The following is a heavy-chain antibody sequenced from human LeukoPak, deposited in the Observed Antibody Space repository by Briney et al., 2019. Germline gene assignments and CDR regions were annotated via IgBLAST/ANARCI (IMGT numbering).Heavy chain of an antibody. CDR3: ARALGGLGEHYFDY. J-gene: IGHJ4*02. D-gene: IGHD3-10*01. CDR1: RLSFSTSA. V-gene: IGHV3-30*11. CDR2: ISYDGGSK. Sequence: GRSLSLSCAASRLSFSTSAMRWVRQAPGGGLEWDVLISYDGGSKYYADSVKGRFTISRDNSTNTLYLQMNSLRAEDSAVYYCARALGGLGEHYFDYWGQGTLVTVSS.